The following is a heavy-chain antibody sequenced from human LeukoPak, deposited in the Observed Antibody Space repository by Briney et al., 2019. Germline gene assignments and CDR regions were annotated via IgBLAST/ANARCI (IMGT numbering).Heavy chain of an antibody. Sequence: SETLSLTCTVSGGSVSSGSYYWSWIRQPPGKGLEWIGYIYYSGSTNYNPSLKSRVTISVDTSKNQFFLKLSSVTAADTAVYYCASVDDYGGGGDYYGMDVWGQGTTVTVSS. CDR2: IYYSGST. CDR3: ASVDDYGGGGDYYGMDV. J-gene: IGHJ6*02. V-gene: IGHV4-61*01. D-gene: IGHD4-23*01. CDR1: GGSVSSGSYY.